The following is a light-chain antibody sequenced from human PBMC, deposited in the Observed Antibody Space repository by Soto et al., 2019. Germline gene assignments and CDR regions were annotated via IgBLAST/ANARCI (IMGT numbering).Light chain of an antibody. J-gene: IGKJ5*01. V-gene: IGKV3D-20*02. Sequence: DIVLTQSPGTLSLSPGERATLSCMSSQSVSNNYLAWYQQKPGQAPRLLIYGVSTRATGTPDRFSGSGSGTDFTLTISSLEPEDCSVYYCQQRQYWPPITFGQGTRLDIK. CDR3: QQRQYWPPIT. CDR1: QSVSNNY. CDR2: GVS.